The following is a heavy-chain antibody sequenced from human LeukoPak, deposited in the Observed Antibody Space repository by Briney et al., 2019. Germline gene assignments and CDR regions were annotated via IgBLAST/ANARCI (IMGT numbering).Heavy chain of an antibody. Sequence: PGGSLRLSCAASGFSFSSYEMNWVRQAPGKGLEWVSYISSSGSTIYYADSVKGRFTISRDNAKNSLYLQMNSLRAEDTAVYYCARGLGDGYNVFDYWGQGTLVTVSS. CDR1: GFSFSSYE. D-gene: IGHD5-24*01. J-gene: IGHJ4*02. V-gene: IGHV3-48*03. CDR3: ARGLGDGYNVFDY. CDR2: ISSSGSTI.